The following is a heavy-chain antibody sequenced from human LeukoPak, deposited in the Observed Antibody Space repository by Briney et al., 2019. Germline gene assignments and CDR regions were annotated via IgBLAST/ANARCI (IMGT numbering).Heavy chain of an antibody. D-gene: IGHD1-26*01. J-gene: IGHJ4*02. CDR3: ARGMGAFDPPFDY. V-gene: IGHV3-48*01. CDR2: ISSFSGTI. CDR1: GITFSSYS. Sequence: GGSLRLSCVASGITFSSYSMNWVRQAPGKGLEWVSYISSFSGTINYADSVKGRFTISRDNAKNSLYLQMNSLRAEDTAVYYCARGMGAFDPPFDYWGQGTLVTVSS.